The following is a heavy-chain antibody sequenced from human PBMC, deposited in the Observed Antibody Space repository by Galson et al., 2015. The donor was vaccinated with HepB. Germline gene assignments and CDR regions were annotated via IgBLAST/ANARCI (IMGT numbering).Heavy chain of an antibody. CDR3: ARDRLPPAPGYYMDV. CDR1: GGSISTFQ. Sequence: LSLTCSVSGGSISTFQWSWIRQSAGKGLEWLGRIYTSGNTNCKPSLKSRVTMSVDTSKNQSSLRLTSVTAADTAVYYCARDRLPPAPGYYMDVWGKGTTVTVSS. V-gene: IGHV4-4*07. J-gene: IGHJ6*03. D-gene: IGHD2-2*01. CDR2: IYTSGNT.